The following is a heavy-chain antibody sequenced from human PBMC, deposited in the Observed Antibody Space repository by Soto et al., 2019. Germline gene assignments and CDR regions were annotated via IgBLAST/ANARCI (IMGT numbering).Heavy chain of an antibody. CDR1: GFTFSSYW. Sequence: GGSLRLSCAASGFTFSSYWMSWVRQAPGKGLEWVANIKQDGSEKYYVDSVKGRFTISRDNAKNSLYLQMNSLRAEDTAVYYCARDWGGYAVNPFDYWGQGTLVTVSS. D-gene: IGHD6-25*01. J-gene: IGHJ4*02. CDR2: IKQDGSEK. V-gene: IGHV3-7*01. CDR3: ARDWGGYAVNPFDY.